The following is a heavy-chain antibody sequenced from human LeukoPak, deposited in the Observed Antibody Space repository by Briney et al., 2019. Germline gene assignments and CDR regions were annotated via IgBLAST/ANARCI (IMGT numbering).Heavy chain of an antibody. CDR2: IYTSGST. J-gene: IGHJ4*02. V-gene: IGHV4-4*08. CDR3: ARQIPDYYGSGSYYLDY. Sequence: SETLSLTCTVSGGSISSYYWSWIRQPPGNGLEWIGYIYTSGSTNYNPSLKSRVTISVDTSKNQSSLKLSSVTAADTAVYYCARQIPDYYGSGSYYLDYWGQGTLVTVSS. D-gene: IGHD3-10*01. CDR1: GGSISSYY.